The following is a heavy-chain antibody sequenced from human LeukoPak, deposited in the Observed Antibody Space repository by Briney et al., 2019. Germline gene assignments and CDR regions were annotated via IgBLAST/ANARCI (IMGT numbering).Heavy chain of an antibody. CDR1: GYSFTSYW. J-gene: IGHJ4*02. Sequence: GESLKISCKGSGYSFTSYWIGWVRPLPGKGLEWMGIIYPGDSDTRYSPSFQGQVTISADKSISTAYLQWSSLKASDTAMYYCARSYYDSSGYYSHDYWGQGTLVTVSS. CDR3: ARSYYDSSGYYSHDY. V-gene: IGHV5-51*01. D-gene: IGHD3-22*01. CDR2: IYPGDSDT.